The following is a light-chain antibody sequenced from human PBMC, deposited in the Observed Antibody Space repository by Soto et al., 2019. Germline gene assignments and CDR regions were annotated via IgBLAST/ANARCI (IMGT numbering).Light chain of an antibody. CDR1: QSISSW. J-gene: IGKJ4*01. CDR3: QQYNSYPLT. CDR2: DAS. Sequence: DIQMTQSPSTLSASAGDRVTLTCRASQSISSWLAWYQQKPGKAPKLLIYDASSLESGVPSRFSGSGSGTEFTLTISSLQPDDFATYYCQQYNSYPLTVGGGTKVEI. V-gene: IGKV1-5*01.